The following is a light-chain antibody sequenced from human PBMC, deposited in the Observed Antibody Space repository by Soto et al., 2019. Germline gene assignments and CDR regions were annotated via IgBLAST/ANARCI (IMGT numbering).Light chain of an antibody. CDR1: RTDGDGHDY. J-gene: IGLJ1*01. CDR2: DVY. V-gene: IGLV2-14*03. CDR3: TSYTASSPFYV. Sequence: ALTQPASVSGSPGQSIAISCIGVRTDGDGHDYVSWYQQHPGQAPQLIIYDVYNRPSGVSDRFSGSKSGNTASLVISGLQAEDEADYFCTSYTASSPFYVFGAGTKVTVL.